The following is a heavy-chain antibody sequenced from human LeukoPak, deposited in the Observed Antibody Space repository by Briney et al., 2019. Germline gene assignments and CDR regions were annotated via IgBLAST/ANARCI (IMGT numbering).Heavy chain of an antibody. J-gene: IGHJ6*04. V-gene: IGHV3-21*01. D-gene: IGHD1-14*01. CDR3: ARGYYYGLDV. Sequence: PGGSLRLSCAASGFTFSNYGMNWVRQAPGKGLEWVSSISSSSTYIYYADSVKGRFTISRDNAENSLYLQMNSPRAEDTAVYYCARGYYYGLDVWGKGTTVIVSS. CDR2: ISSSSTYI. CDR1: GFTFSNYG.